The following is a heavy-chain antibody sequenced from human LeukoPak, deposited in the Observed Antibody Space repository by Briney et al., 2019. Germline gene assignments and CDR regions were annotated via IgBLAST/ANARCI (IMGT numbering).Heavy chain of an antibody. CDR2: ISNNGGYT. Sequence: GGSLRLSCAASGFTFSSSAMSWVRQAPGKRLEWVSAISNNGGYTYYADSVQGRFTISRDNSKSTLCLQMNSLRAEDTAVYYCAKQLGYCSDGSCYFPYWGQGTLVTVSS. D-gene: IGHD2-15*01. CDR3: AKQLGYCSDGSCYFPY. V-gene: IGHV3-23*01. CDR1: GFTFSSSA. J-gene: IGHJ4*02.